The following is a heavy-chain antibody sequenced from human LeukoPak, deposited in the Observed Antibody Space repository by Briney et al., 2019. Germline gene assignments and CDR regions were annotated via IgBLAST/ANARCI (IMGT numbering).Heavy chain of an antibody. CDR3: ARSGGYDSTFDY. J-gene: IGHJ4*02. CDR1: GYTFTDYY. V-gene: IGHV1-2*06. CDR2: INPNSGGT. Sequence: ASVKVSCKASGYTFTDYYIHWVRQAPGQGLEWMGRINPNSGGTNYAQKFQGRVTMTRDTSISTAYMELSRLKSDDTAVHYCARSGGYDSTFDYWGQGTLVTVSS. D-gene: IGHD3-22*01.